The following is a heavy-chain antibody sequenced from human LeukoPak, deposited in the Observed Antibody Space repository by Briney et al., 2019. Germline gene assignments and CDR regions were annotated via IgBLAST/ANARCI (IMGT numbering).Heavy chain of an antibody. CDR2: IYYSGDI. CDR3: ASVNVRGAPTRVDY. D-gene: IGHD3-10*02. Sequence: SDTLSLTCGVSGYSISSGSWWDWIRQPPGKGLEWIGYIYYSGDIYYNPSLKSRVTMSVDTSKNQFSLKLSSVTAVDTAVYYCASVNVRGAPTRVDYWGQGTLVTVSS. CDR1: GYSISSGSW. V-gene: IGHV4-28*05. J-gene: IGHJ4*02.